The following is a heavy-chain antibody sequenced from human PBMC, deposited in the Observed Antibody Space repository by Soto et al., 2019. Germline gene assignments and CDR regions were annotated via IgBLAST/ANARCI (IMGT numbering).Heavy chain of an antibody. V-gene: IGHV4-59*02. CDR1: GGSVTTYY. CDR2: TSHSGST. D-gene: IGHD3-10*01. CDR3: VTGSGSSTSDAFDI. J-gene: IGHJ3*02. Sequence: QVQLQGSGPGLVKPSETLSLTCTVFGGSVTTYYWTWIRQPPGKGLEWIGFTSHSGSTNYNPSLKSRGTMSVDTSKNQFSLKLISVTAADTAVYYCVTGSGSSTSDAFDIWDRGTMVTVSS.